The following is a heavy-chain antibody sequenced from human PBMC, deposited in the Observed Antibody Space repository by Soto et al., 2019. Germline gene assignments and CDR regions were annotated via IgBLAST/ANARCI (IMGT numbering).Heavy chain of an antibody. CDR1: GLTVSCKKY. V-gene: IGHV3-53*01. D-gene: IGHD1-1*01. CDR3: ASWHEREHAYDV. J-gene: IGHJ3*01. CDR2: XXXXXGX. Sequence: GGSLRLSCAAFGLTVSCKKYVAWVRQAPGKGLEWXSXXXXXXGXYYADSVKGRFTTSRDSSKTTVYLQMNGLRPDDTAVYYCASWHEREHAYDVWGQGTTVTVSS.